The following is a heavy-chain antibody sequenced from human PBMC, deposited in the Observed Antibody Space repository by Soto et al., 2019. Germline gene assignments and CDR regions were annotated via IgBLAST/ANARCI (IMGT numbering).Heavy chain of an antibody. J-gene: IGHJ4*02. CDR2: ISGSGGST. CDR3: AKDLTRYSGYDYPDGYFDY. D-gene: IGHD5-12*01. Sequence: EVQLLESGGGLVQPGGSLRLYCAASGFTFSSYAMSWVRQAPGKGLEWVSAISGSGGSTYYADSVKGRFTISRDNSKNTLYLQMNSLRAEDTAVYYCAKDLTRYSGYDYPDGYFDYWGQGTLVTVSS. CDR1: GFTFSSYA. V-gene: IGHV3-23*01.